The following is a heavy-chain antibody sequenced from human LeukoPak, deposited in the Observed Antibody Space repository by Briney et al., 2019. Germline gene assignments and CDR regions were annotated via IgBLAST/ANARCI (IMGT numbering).Heavy chain of an antibody. CDR3: AREHSSSVTD. J-gene: IGHJ4*02. V-gene: IGHV4-39*07. CDR1: GDSVSSASSH. Sequence: SETLSLTCTVSGDSVSSASSHWSWIRQPPGKGLEWIGSIYHSGTTYYKPSLKSRITISVDTSKNQFSLKLSSVTAADTAVYHCAREHSSSVTDWGQGTLVTVSS. D-gene: IGHD6-6*01. CDR2: IYHSGTT.